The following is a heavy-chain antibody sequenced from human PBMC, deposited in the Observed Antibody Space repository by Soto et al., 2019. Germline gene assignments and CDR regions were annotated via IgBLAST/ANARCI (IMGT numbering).Heavy chain of an antibody. Sequence: EVQLVESGGGLVQPGESLRLSCAASGFSFTSHWMIWVRQAPGKGLEWVATIKRDGSASYYLGSVKGRFTISRDNANYSLLLEMTRLRAEDTAVYYCSRDQGREILASAFDFWGQGTKVTVSS. D-gene: IGHD5-12*01. CDR3: SRDQGREILASAFDF. CDR2: IKRDGSAS. CDR1: GFSFTSHW. J-gene: IGHJ3*01. V-gene: IGHV3-7*01.